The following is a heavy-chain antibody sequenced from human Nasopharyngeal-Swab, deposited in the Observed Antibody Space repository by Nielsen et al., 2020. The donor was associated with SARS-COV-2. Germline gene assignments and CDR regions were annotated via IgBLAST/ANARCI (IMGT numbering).Heavy chain of an antibody. Sequence: GGSLRLSCAASGFPFSSFGMHWVRQAPGKGLEWVAFIPHNASNEYYGDSVKGRFSISRDSSKNTLYLQMDSLRGEDTAVYYCARDAPAHYGAFYWGRGTLVTVSS. CDR1: GFPFSSFG. CDR2: IPHNASNE. CDR3: ARDAPAHYGAFY. J-gene: IGHJ4*02. D-gene: IGHD4-17*01. V-gene: IGHV3-30*03.